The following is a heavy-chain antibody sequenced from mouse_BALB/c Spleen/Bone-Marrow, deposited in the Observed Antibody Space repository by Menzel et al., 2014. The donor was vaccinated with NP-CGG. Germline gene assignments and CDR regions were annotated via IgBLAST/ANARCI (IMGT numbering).Heavy chain of an antibody. D-gene: IGHD1-1*01. J-gene: IGHJ2*02. CDR2: IEPSDSYT. CDR3: ARGRTTVVSDY. V-gene: IGHV1-69*02. Sequence: VKLVESGAEVVEPGASVKVSCKASGYTFTNYWMQWVKQRPGQGLEWIGEIEPSDSYTNYNQDFKGKATLTVDKSSSTAYMQLSSLTSEDSAVYYCARGRTTVVSDYWGQGTSLTVSS. CDR1: GYTFTNYW.